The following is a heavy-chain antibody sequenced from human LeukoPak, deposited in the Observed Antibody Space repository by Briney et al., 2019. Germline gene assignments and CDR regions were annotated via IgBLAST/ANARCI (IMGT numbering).Heavy chain of an antibody. Sequence: GRSLRLSCAASGFTFSSYGMHWVRQAPGKGLEWVAVISYDGSNKYYADSVKGRFTISRDNSKNTLYLQMNSLRAEDTAVYYCAKDLFPLVWVSRWGAFDIWGQGTMVTVSS. CDR3: AKDLFPLVWVSRWGAFDI. V-gene: IGHV3-30*18. J-gene: IGHJ3*02. CDR2: ISYDGSNK. D-gene: IGHD2-21*01. CDR1: GFTFSSYG.